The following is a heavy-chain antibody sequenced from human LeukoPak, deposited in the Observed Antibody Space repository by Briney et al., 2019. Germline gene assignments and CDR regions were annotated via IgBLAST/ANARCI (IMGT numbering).Heavy chain of an antibody. CDR2: MNPNSGNT. J-gene: IGHJ4*02. CDR3: ATIVVPATNWIDY. Sequence: ASVKVSCKASGYTFTSYDINWVRQATGQGLEWMGWMNPNSGNTGYAQKFQGRVTMTRNTSISTAYMELSSLRSEDTAVYYCATIVVPATNWIDYWGQGTLVTVSS. D-gene: IGHD2-2*01. CDR1: GYTFTSYD. V-gene: IGHV1-8*01.